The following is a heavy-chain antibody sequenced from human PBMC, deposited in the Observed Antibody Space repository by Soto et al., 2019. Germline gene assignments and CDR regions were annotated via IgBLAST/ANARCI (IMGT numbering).Heavy chain of an antibody. CDR1: GGSIGSGDYY. Sequence: SETLSLTCTVSGGSIGSGDYYWSWIRQPPGKGLEWIGYIYFSGRTYYNPSLKSRVALSRDTSKNQFSLKLISVTAADTAVYYCARGTFYYDSSGYYFFDHWGQGTPVTVS. D-gene: IGHD3-22*01. CDR2: IYFSGRT. V-gene: IGHV4-30-4*01. J-gene: IGHJ4*02. CDR3: ARGTFYYDSSGYYFFDH.